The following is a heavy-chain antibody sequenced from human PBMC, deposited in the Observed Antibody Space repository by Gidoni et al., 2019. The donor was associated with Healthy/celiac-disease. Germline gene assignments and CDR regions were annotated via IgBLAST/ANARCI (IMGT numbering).Heavy chain of an antibody. Sequence: EVQLVASGVGLVQPGGSLRLSCAASGFTFSSSWMSWVRQAPGKGLEWVANIKQDGSEKDYVDYVKGRFTISRDNAKNSMYLQMNSLRAEDTAVYYCASRDSSGYYYPYHFDYWGQGTLVTVSS. J-gene: IGHJ4*02. V-gene: IGHV3-7*03. CDR2: IKQDGSEK. D-gene: IGHD3-22*01. CDR3: ASRDSSGYYYPYHFDY. CDR1: GFTFSSSW.